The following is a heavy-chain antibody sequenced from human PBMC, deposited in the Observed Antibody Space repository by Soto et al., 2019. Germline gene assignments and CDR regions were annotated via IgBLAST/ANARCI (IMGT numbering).Heavy chain of an antibody. J-gene: IGHJ6*03. V-gene: IGHV3-33*01. Sequence: GGSLRLSCAASGFTFSSYGMHWVRQAPGKGLEWVAVIWYDGSNKYYADSVKGRFTISRDNSKNTLYLQMNSLRAEDTAVYYCARGDYYGSGSRYYYYYYMDVWGKGTTVTVSS. CDR2: IWYDGSNK. CDR3: ARGDYYGSGSRYYYYYYMDV. D-gene: IGHD3-10*01. CDR1: GFTFSSYG.